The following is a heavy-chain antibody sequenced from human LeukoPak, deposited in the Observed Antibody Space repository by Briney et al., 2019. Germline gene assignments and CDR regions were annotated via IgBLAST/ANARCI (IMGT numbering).Heavy chain of an antibody. J-gene: IGHJ4*02. Sequence: GGSLRLSCAASGVTVSNHFMLWVRQAPGKGLEWVSLIYSGGDTHYADSVKGRFTISRDKSKNTLYLQMNDLRPEDTAVYYCARDPPAVAINTYGWGQGTLVTVSS. CDR2: IYSGGDT. D-gene: IGHD6-19*01. CDR3: ARDPPAVAINTYG. V-gene: IGHV3-66*01. CDR1: GVTVSNHF.